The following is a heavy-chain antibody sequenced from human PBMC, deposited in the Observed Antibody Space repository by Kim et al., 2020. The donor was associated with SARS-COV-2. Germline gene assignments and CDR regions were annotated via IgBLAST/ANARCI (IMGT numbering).Heavy chain of an antibody. J-gene: IGHJ6*02. CDR1: GFTFSDYY. V-gene: IGHV3-11*05. Sequence: GGSLRLSCAASGFTFSDYYMSWIRQAPGKGLEWVSYISSSSSYTNYADSVKGRFTISRDNAKNSLYLQMNSLRAEDTAVYYCARDYYGSGSYFVRKYYYYGMDVWGQGTTVTVSS. D-gene: IGHD3-10*01. CDR2: ISSSSSYT. CDR3: ARDYYGSGSYFVRKYYYYGMDV.